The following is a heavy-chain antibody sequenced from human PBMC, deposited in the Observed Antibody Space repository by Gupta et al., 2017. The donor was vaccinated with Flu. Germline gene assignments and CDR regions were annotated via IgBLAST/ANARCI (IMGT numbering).Heavy chain of an antibody. CDR2: ISWDGGST. V-gene: IGHV3-43*01. CDR3: AKDNGCSGGSCYSGYFDY. CDR1: GFTFADYT. D-gene: IGHD2-15*01. J-gene: IGHJ4*02. Sequence: EVQLVESGGVVVQPGGSLRLSCAASGFTFADYTMHWVRQAPGKGLEWVSLISWDGGSTYYAYSVKGRFTISRDNSKNSLYLQMNSLRTEDTALYYCAKDNGCSGGSCYSGYFDYWGQGTLVTVSS.